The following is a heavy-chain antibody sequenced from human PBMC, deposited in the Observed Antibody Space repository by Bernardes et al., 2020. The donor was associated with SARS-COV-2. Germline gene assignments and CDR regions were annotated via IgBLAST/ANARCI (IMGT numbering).Heavy chain of an antibody. Sequence: GGSLRLSCAASGFTVGSYAMSWVRQAPGKGLEWVSGISGSGDTTYYADSVKGRFTISRDISKNTVYLQMNSLRAGDTAIHYCAKDYCDSDCDFFDYWGQGTLVTVSS. J-gene: IGHJ4*02. V-gene: IGHV3-23*01. CDR2: ISGSGDTT. CDR3: AKDYCDSDCDFFDY. D-gene: IGHD2-21*02. CDR1: GFTVGSYA.